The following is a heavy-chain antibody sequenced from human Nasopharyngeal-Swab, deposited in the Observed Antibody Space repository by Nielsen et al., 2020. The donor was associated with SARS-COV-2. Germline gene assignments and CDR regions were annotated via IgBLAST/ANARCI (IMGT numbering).Heavy chain of an antibody. CDR1: GFTFSTYW. J-gene: IGHJ4*02. CDR2: INAGGSTT. CDR3: ARAGNYYFEY. D-gene: IGHD1-7*01. V-gene: IGHV3-74*01. Sequence: GESLKISCAASGFTFSTYWVHWVRQVPGVGLVWVSRINAGGSTTDYADSVKGRFTISRDNAKNTLYLQMNSLRAEDTAVYYCARAGNYYFEYWGQGTLVTVSS.